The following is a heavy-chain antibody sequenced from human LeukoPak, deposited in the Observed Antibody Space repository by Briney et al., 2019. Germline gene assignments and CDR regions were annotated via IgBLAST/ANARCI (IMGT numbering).Heavy chain of an antibody. V-gene: IGHV4-38-2*01. CDR3: ARPSSGHYKVFDY. CDR1: GYSISSGYY. J-gene: IGHJ4*02. CDR2: IYYSGTT. D-gene: IGHD3-22*01. Sequence: SSETLSLTWAVSGYSISSGYYWGWIRQPPGKGREGIGSIYYSGTTSYNPSLKRRVTISVDTSKNQFSLKLSSVTAADTAIYYCARPSSGHYKVFDYWGQGTLVTVSS.